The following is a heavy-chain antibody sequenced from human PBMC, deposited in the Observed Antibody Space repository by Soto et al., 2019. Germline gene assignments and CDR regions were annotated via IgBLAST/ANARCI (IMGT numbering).Heavy chain of an antibody. CDR3: AHSRYSRSSFDY. CDR1: GFSLTSNDVG. Sequence: GSGPTLVNPTQTLTLTCTFSGFSLTSNDVGVGWIRQPPGKALEWLALIYWDDDKRYSPSLKSRLTITKDTPKNQVVLRMTNMDPVDTATYYCAHSRYSRSSFDYWGQGTLVTVSS. J-gene: IGHJ4*02. CDR2: IYWDDDK. V-gene: IGHV2-5*02. D-gene: IGHD6-6*01.